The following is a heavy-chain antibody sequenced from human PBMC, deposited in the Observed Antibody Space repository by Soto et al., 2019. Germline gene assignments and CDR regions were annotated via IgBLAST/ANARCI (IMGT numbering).Heavy chain of an antibody. J-gene: IGHJ5*02. CDR1: GYTFTNYG. D-gene: IGHD3-3*01. V-gene: IGHV1-18*04. CDR2: ISAYNGNA. CDR3: ARGSRFDRFDP. Sequence: ASVKVSCKASGYTFTNYGFTWVRQAPGQGLEWMGWISAYNGNANYGQNFQGRVTMTTDTATSTAHMELRSLRYDDTAIYYCARGSRFDRFDPWGQGTLVTVSS.